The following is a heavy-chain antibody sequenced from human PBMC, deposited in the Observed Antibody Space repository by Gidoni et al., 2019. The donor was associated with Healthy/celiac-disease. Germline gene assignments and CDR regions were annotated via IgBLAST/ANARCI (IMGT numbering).Heavy chain of an antibody. Sequence: YGDSVKGRFTISRDNSKNTLYLQMNSLRAEDTAVYYCARDSGFWSGSTTPQWGYYGMDVWGQGTTVTVSS. J-gene: IGHJ6*02. V-gene: IGHV3-30*01. D-gene: IGHD3-3*01. CDR3: ARDSGFWSGSTTPQWGYYGMDV.